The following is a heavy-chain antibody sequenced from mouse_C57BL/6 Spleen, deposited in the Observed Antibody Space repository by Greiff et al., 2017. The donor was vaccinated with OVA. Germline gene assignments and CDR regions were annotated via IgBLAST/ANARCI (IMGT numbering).Heavy chain of an antibody. V-gene: IGHV5-16*01. CDR3: ARDYYGTWYFDV. Sequence: EVQRVESEGGLVQPGSSMKLSCTASGFTFSDYYMAWVRQVPEKGLEWVANINYDGSSTYYLDSLKSRFIISRDNAKNILYLQMSSLKSEDTATDYCARDYYGTWYFDVWGKGTTVTVSS. CDR2: INYDGSST. D-gene: IGHD1-1*01. J-gene: IGHJ1*03. CDR1: GFTFSDYY.